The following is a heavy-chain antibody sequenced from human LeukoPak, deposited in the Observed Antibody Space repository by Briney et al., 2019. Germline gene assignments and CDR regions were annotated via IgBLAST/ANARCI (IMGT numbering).Heavy chain of an antibody. V-gene: IGHV3-23*01. CDR2: MTEGGAT. Sequence: PGGSLRLSCAASGFTLSSSAMSWVRQAPGKGLEWVSVMTEGGATYYADSVRGRFTISRDNSKNMLYLQMNSLRAEDTAVCYCAKLLLDWGQGALVTVSS. CDR1: GFTLSSSA. D-gene: IGHD3-22*01. CDR3: AKLLLD. J-gene: IGHJ4*02.